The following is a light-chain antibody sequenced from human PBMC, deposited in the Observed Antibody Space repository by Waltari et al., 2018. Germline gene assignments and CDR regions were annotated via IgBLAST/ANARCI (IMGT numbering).Light chain of an antibody. CDR1: SSDVGGSDY. Sequence: QSALTQPASVSGSPGQSITISCIGTSSDVGGSDYVSWYHQHPGKPPKLMIYDVTNRPSGVSDRFSGSKSGNTASLTISGLQAEDEADYYCSSFTSSSTLVFGGGTELTVL. J-gene: IGLJ2*01. V-gene: IGLV2-14*03. CDR2: DVT. CDR3: SSFTSSSTLV.